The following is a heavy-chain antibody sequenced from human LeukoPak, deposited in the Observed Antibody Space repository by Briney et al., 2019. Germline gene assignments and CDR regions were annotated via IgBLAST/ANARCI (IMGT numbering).Heavy chain of an antibody. D-gene: IGHD2/OR15-2a*01. CDR2: ISHDGSTK. V-gene: IGHV3-30*18. Sequence: GGPLRLSCAASGFTFSGYAMHWVRQAPGKGLEWVAVISHDGSTKYDADSVKGRFTISRDNSKNKLFLQVNSLRAEDTALYYCVKDSTLSFDYWGQGTLVSVSS. CDR1: GFTFSGYA. J-gene: IGHJ4*02. CDR3: VKDSTLSFDY.